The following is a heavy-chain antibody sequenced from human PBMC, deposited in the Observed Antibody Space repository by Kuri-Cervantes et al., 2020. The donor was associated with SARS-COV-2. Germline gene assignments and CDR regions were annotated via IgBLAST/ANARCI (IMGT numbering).Heavy chain of an antibody. V-gene: IGHV3-33*08. CDR1: GLTFSSYG. CDR2: IWYDGSNK. D-gene: IGHD1-26*01. J-gene: IGHJ6*02. Sequence: WGSLRLSCAASGLTFSSYGMHWVRQAPGKGLEWVAVIWYDGSNKYYADSVKGRFTISRDNSKNTLYLQMNSLRSDDTAVYYCAREGVVGATTYYYYGMAVWGQGTTVTVSS. CDR3: AREGVVGATTYYYYGMAV.